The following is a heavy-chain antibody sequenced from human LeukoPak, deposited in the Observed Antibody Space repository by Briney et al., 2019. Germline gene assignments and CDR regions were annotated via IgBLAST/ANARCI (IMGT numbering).Heavy chain of an antibody. V-gene: IGHV4-4*07. D-gene: IGHD6-6*01. Sequence: PSETLSLTCTVSGGSISSYYWSWIRQPAGKGLEWIGRIYTSGSTNYNPSLKSRVTMSVDTSKNQFSLKLSSVTAADTAVYYCARSPEQLVRRLDFDPWGQGTLVTVSS. J-gene: IGHJ5*02. CDR1: GGSISSYY. CDR2: IYTSGST. CDR3: ARSPEQLVRRLDFDP.